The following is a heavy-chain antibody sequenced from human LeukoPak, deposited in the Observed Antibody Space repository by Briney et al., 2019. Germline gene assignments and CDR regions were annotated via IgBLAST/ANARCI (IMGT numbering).Heavy chain of an antibody. CDR2: IYYSGST. J-gene: IGHJ4*02. CDR1: GGSISSSSYY. CDR3: ARGTYDYVWGSRLDY. V-gene: IGHV4-39*07. Sequence: SETLSLTCAVSGGSISSSSYYWGWIRQPPGKGLEWIGSIYYSGSTYYNPSLKSRVTISVDTSKNQFSLKLSSVTAADTAVYYCARGTYDYVWGSRLDYWGQGTLVTVFS. D-gene: IGHD3-16*01.